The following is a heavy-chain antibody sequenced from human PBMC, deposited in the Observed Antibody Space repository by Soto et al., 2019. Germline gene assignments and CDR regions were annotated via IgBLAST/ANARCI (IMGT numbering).Heavy chain of an antibody. J-gene: IGHJ4*02. Sequence: SETLSLTCTVSGGSISSGNYYWSWIRQPPGKGLEWIGYIYYSGSTYYNPSLKSRVTISVDTSKNQFSLKLSSVTAADTAVYYCARTLVGAPPFDYWGQGTLVTVSS. CDR2: IYYSGST. CDR3: ARTLVGAPPFDY. D-gene: IGHD1-26*01. CDR1: GGSISSGNYY. V-gene: IGHV4-30-4*01.